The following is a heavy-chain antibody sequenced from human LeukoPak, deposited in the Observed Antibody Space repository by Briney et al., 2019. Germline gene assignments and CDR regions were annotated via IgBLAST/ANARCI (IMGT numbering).Heavy chain of an antibody. CDR3: AKDPVAATGTGKINWFDP. J-gene: IGHJ5*02. D-gene: IGHD6-13*01. CDR1: GFTFSIYA. V-gene: IGHV3-23*01. Sequence: GGSLRLSYAASGFTFSIYAMSWVRQAPGKGLEWVSSISGSGATTYYADSVKGRFTISRDNSKNTLHLQMNSLRGEDAALYYCAKDPVAATGTGKINWFDPWGQGILVTVSS. CDR2: ISGSGATT.